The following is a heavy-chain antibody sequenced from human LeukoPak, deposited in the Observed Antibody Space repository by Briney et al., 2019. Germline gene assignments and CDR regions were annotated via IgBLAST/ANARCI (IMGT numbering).Heavy chain of an antibody. V-gene: IGHV5-51*01. CDR3: ARGHRDGYNPLDY. D-gene: IGHD5-24*01. CDR2: IYPGDSDT. CDR1: GYTFTNYW. J-gene: IGHJ4*02. Sequence: GESLKISCKISGYTFTNYWIGGGRQMPGKGLEWMGIIYPGDSDTRYSPYFQGQVTISADKSISTAYLQWSSLKASDAAMYYCARGHRDGYNPLDYWGQGTLVTVSS.